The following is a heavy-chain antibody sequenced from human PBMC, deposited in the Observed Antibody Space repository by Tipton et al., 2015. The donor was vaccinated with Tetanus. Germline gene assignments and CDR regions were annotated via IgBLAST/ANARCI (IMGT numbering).Heavy chain of an antibody. J-gene: IGHJ4*02. V-gene: IGHV1-18*01. CDR1: GYTFTQYG. CDR2: DNGNSGNT. D-gene: IGHD6-19*01. Sequence: QVQLVQSGAEVKKPGASVKVSCKASGYTFTQYGINWVRQAPGQELEWMGWDNGNSGNTNYARKLQGRVTMTTDTSTNTAYMELRSLRSDDTAVYYCARLVRQWLVPEDYWGQGTLVTVSS. CDR3: ARLVRQWLVPEDY.